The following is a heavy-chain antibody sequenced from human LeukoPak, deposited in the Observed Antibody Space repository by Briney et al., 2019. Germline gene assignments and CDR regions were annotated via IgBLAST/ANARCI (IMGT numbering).Heavy chain of an antibody. Sequence: GGSLRLSCAASGFTATSNYMSGVRQAPGKGLEWVSVIYSSSSTYYADSVKGRFTISRDNSKNTLYLQMNSMRAGNTAGYYCARDRTADSSVYPYSWGEGTLVTVSS. D-gene: IGHD3-22*01. CDR3: ARDRTADSSVYPYS. CDR2: IYSSSST. J-gene: IGHJ4*02. V-gene: IGHV3-66*01. CDR1: GFTATSNY.